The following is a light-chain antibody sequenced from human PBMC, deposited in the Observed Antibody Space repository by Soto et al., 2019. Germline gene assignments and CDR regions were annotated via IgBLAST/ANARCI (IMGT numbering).Light chain of an antibody. Sequence: DIQMTQSPSTLSASVGDRVTITCRASQSISSWLAWYQQKPGKAPKLLIYKASSLESGVPSRFSGSGSGTEFTLTIRSLQPDDFATYYCQQSGFTFGPGTKVDIK. CDR3: QQSGFT. V-gene: IGKV1-5*03. CDR2: KAS. CDR1: QSISSW. J-gene: IGKJ3*01.